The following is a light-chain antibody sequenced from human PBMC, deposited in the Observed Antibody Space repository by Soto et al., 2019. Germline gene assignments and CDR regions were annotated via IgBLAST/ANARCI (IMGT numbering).Light chain of an antibody. V-gene: IGKV3-11*01. CDR3: QQRSNWPRT. CDR2: DAS. Sequence: EIVLTQSPATLSLAPGERATLSCRASQSVSSYLAWYQQKPGQAPRLLIYDASNRATGIPARLSGSGSGTDFTLTISRLEPEDFAVYYCQQRSNWPRTFGQGTKVEIK. J-gene: IGKJ1*01. CDR1: QSVSSY.